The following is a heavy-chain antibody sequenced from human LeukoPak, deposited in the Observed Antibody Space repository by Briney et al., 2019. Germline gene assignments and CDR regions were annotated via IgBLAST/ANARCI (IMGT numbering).Heavy chain of an antibody. CDR1: GYTFTGYY. CDR2: INPNSGGT. Sequence: GASVKVSCKASGYTFTGYYMHWVRQAPGQGLEWMGWINPNSGGTNYAQKFQGRVTMTRDTSISTAYMELSRLRSDDTAVYYCARDLRLAAAGTEDYWGQGTLVTVSS. J-gene: IGHJ4*02. V-gene: IGHV1-2*02. D-gene: IGHD6-13*01. CDR3: ARDLRLAAAGTEDY.